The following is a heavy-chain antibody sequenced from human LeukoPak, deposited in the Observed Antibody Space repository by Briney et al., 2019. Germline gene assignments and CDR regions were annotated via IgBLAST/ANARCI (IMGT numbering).Heavy chain of an antibody. V-gene: IGHV4-39*07. CDR1: GGSISSGSYY. D-gene: IGHD6-13*01. CDR3: ARRGSSWYRGWFDP. Sequence: SQTLSLTCTVSGGSISSGSYYWSWIRQPPGKGLEWIGEINHSGSTNYNPSLKSRVTISVDTSKNQFSLKLSSVTAADTAVYYCARRGSSWYRGWFDPWGQGTLVTVSS. CDR2: INHSGST. J-gene: IGHJ5*02.